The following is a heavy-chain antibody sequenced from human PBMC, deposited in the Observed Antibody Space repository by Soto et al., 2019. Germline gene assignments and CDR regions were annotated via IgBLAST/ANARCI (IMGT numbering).Heavy chain of an antibody. V-gene: IGHV1-2*02. D-gene: IGHD3-3*02. CDR2: INTLSGDT. CDR1: GYTFSGYY. Sequence: QVQLVQSVAEVKKPGASVKVSCKASGYTFSGYYMHWVRQAPGQGLEWMGWINTLSGDTSFPQKFQVRLAMTRDTSIDTAFMEVSRLTSDDTAIYYCARSLLNVILPLAYWGQGTLVSVSS. CDR3: ARSLLNVILPLAY. J-gene: IGHJ4*02.